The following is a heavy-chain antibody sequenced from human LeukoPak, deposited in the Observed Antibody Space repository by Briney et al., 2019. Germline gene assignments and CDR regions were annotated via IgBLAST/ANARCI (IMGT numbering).Heavy chain of an antibody. CDR1: GYTFANYW. J-gene: IGHJ4*02. D-gene: IGHD6-13*01. CDR2: IYPADSET. Sequence: EASVKVSCKVSGYTFANYWIGWVRQMPGKGLEWMGIIYPADSETRYSPSFQGQVTISVDKSISTAYLQWSSLKASDTAMYYCARPIAAAGTDLGYWGQGTLVTVSS. CDR3: ARPIAAAGTDLGY. V-gene: IGHV5-51*01.